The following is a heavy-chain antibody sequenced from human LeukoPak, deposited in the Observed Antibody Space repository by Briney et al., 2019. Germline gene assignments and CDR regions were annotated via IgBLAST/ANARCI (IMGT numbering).Heavy chain of an antibody. CDR3: ARSLYSRSRSFDS. J-gene: IGHJ4*02. Sequence: SETLSLTCTVPGGSISGYFWSWIRHPPGKGLERIGYIYNSGSTNYNPSFKSRVTISLGTSKNQFSLKLSSVTAADTAVYYCARSLYSRSRSFDSWGQGTLVTVSS. V-gene: IGHV4-59*01. CDR2: IYNSGST. CDR1: GGSISGYF. D-gene: IGHD6-6*01.